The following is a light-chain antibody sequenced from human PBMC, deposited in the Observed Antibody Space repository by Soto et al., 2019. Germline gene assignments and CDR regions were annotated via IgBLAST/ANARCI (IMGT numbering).Light chain of an antibody. CDR3: QQRSNWRIT. J-gene: IGKJ5*01. V-gene: IGKV3-11*01. CDR2: DAS. CDR1: QSVSSY. Sequence: EIALTQSPATLSLSPGERATLSCRASQSVSSYLAWYQQKPGQAPRLLIYDASNRATGIPARFSGSGSGTDFTLTISSLEPEDFAVYYCQQRSNWRITLGQGTRLEIK.